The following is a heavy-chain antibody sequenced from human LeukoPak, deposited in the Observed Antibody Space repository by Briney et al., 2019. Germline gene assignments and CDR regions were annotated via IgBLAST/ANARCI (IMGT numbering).Heavy chain of an antibody. J-gene: IGHJ4*02. Sequence: GGSLRLSCAASGFTFSSYGMHWVRQAPGKGLEWVAFIRYDGSNKYYADSVKGRFTISRDNSKNTLYRQMNSLRAEDTAVYYCAKGGPVIPDYWGQGTLVTVSS. CDR1: GFTFSSYG. CDR2: IRYDGSNK. V-gene: IGHV3-30*02. D-gene: IGHD2-21*01. CDR3: AKGGPVIPDY.